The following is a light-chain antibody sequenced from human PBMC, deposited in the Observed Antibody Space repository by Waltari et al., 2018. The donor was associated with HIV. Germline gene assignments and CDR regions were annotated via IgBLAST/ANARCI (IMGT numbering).Light chain of an antibody. CDR3: YSTDSSGNHRGV. J-gene: IGLJ3*02. V-gene: IGLV3-10*01. CDR2: EDS. CDR1: ALPKKY. Sequence: SYELTQPPSVSVSPGQTARITCSGDALPKKYAYWSQQKSGQAPVLVIYEDSKRPSGVPERFSGSSSGTMATLTISGAQVEDEADDYCYSTDSSGNHRGVFGGGTKLTVL.